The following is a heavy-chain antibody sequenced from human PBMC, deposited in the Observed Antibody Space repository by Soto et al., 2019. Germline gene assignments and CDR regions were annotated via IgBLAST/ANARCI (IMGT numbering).Heavy chain of an antibody. D-gene: IGHD6-6*01. V-gene: IGHV3-9*01. CDR3: AKDQQWETYSSSSFDY. CDR2: ISWNSGSI. J-gene: IGHJ4*02. CDR1: GFTFDDYA. Sequence: GGSLRLSCAASGFTFDDYAMHWVRQAPGKGLEWVSGISWNSGSIGYADSVKGRFTISRDNAKNSLYLQMNSLRAEDTALYYCAKDQQWETYSSSSFDYWGQGTLVTVSS.